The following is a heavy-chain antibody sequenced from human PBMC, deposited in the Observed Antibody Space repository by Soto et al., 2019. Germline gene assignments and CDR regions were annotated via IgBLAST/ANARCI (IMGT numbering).Heavy chain of an antibody. J-gene: IGHJ4*02. V-gene: IGHV1-46*01. CDR2: INPSGGST. CDR3: ARGNEYCGGDCYSFDS. D-gene: IGHD2-21*02. Sequence: QVQLVQSGAEVKKPGASVKVSCKASGYTFTSYYMHWVRQAPGQGLEWMGIINPSGGSTSYAQKFQGRVTMTRDTSTSTVYMELSSLRSEDTAVYYCARGNEYCGGDCYSFDSWGQGTLVTVSS. CDR1: GYTFTSYY.